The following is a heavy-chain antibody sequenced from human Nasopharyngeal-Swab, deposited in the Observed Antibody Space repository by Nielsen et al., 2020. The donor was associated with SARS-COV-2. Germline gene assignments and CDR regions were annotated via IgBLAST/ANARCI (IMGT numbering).Heavy chain of an antibody. V-gene: IGHV4-59*01. Sequence: RQAQGKGLEWLGYIYYSGSTNYNPSLKSRVTISVDTSKNQFSLKLSSVTAADTSVYYCARVGGLWSACFYYYYMDVWGKGTTVTVSS. CDR3: ARVGGLWSACFYYYYMDV. J-gene: IGHJ6*03. D-gene: IGHD3-3*01. CDR2: IYYSGST.